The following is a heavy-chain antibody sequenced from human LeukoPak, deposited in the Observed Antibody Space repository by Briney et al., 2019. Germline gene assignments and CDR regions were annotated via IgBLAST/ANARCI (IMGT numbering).Heavy chain of an antibody. D-gene: IGHD5-24*01. J-gene: IGHJ4*02. Sequence: GGSLRLSCAASGFTFSSYSMNWVRQAPGKGLEWVSAISGSGTTTYYADSVKGRFTISRDNSRNTLYLQMNSLRAEDTAVYYCATATTPTISRHYFDSWGQGTLVTVSS. CDR1: GFTFSSYS. CDR3: ATATTPTISRHYFDS. CDR2: ISGSGTTT. V-gene: IGHV3-23*01.